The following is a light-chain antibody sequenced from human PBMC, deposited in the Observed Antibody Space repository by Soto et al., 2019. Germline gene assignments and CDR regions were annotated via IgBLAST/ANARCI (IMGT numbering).Light chain of an antibody. Sequence: DFQMTQSPSTLSASVGDRVAITCRASQSINNWLAWYQQKPGKAPKLLIYEASNLQSGVPSRFSGSGSGTEFILTISSLQPDDFATYYCQQYNSYSSTFGQGTKLEIK. CDR2: EAS. V-gene: IGKV1-5*03. CDR3: QQYNSYSST. J-gene: IGKJ2*01. CDR1: QSINNW.